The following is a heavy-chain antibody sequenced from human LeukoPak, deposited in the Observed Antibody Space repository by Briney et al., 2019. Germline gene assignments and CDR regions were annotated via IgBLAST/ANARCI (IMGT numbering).Heavy chain of an antibody. CDR2: ISGSDGST. Sequence: PGGSLRLSCAASGFTFSSYAMSWVRQAPGKGLEWVSAISGSDGSTYYADSVKGRFTISRDNSKNTLYLQMNSLRAEDTAVYYCARAARYCSGGSCYGAYYHYGMDVWGQGTTVTVSS. CDR1: GFTFSSYA. J-gene: IGHJ6*02. CDR3: ARAARYCSGGSCYGAYYHYGMDV. V-gene: IGHV3-23*01. D-gene: IGHD2-15*01.